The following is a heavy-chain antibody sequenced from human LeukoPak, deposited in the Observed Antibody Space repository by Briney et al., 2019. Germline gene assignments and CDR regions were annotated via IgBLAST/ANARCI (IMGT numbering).Heavy chain of an antibody. CDR3: ATTTMSTLDF. J-gene: IGHJ4*02. CDR2: FHPEDGET. CDR1: GYTLTELS. V-gene: IGHV1-24*01. D-gene: IGHD4-11*01. Sequence: ASVKVSCKVSGYTLTELSIHWVRQAPRKGLEWMGGFHPEDGETIYAQKFQGRVTTTQDTSTNTAYMELSSLRSQDTAMHYCATTTMSTLDFWGQGTLVSVSS.